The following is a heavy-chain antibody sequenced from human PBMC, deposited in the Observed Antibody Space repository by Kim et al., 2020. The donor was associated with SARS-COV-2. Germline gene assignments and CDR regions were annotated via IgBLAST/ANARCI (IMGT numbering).Heavy chain of an antibody. Sequence: GGSLRLSCAASGFTFSISALSWVRQAPGKGLEWVSSISGNTYYANSVKGRFTISTDNAKNTLYRQMDFRGAEGTDVYYCGKGAGESPFDYWGQGARVSVSS. CDR3: GKGAGESPFDY. D-gene: IGHD1-26*01. V-gene: IGHV3-23*01. CDR1: GFTFSISA. J-gene: IGHJ4*03. CDR2: ISGNT.